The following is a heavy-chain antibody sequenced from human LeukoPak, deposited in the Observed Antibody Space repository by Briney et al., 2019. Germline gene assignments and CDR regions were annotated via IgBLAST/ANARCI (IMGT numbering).Heavy chain of an antibody. D-gene: IGHD2-21*02. CDR2: ISAYNGNT. Sequence: ASVKVSCKASVYTFTGYYMHLVRQAPGQGLEWMGWISAYNGNTNYAQKLQGRVTMTTDTSTSTAYMELRSLRSDDTAVYYCARDHTGGDWGPPDDAFDIWGQGTMVTVSS. CDR3: ARDHTGGDWGPPDDAFDI. CDR1: VYTFTGYY. V-gene: IGHV1-18*04. J-gene: IGHJ3*02.